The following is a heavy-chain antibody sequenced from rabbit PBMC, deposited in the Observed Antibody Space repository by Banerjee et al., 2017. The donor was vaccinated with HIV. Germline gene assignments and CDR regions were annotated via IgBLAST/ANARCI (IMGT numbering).Heavy chain of an antibody. CDR3: ARANNAWGGFDL. CDR1: GFALSSYW. D-gene: IGHD4-1*01. CDR2: INTSSGNT. Sequence: QEQLVESGGGLVQPEGSLTLTCTASGFALSSYWMCWVRQAPGKGLEWIGCINTSSGNTVYATWAKGRFTISKTSSTTVTLQMTSLTAADTATYFCARANNAWGGFDLWGQGTLVTVS. J-gene: IGHJ4*01. V-gene: IGHV1S45*01.